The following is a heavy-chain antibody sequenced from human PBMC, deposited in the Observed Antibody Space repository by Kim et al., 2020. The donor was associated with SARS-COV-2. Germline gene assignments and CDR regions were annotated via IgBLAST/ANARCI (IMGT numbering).Heavy chain of an antibody. Sequence: LSLTCAASGFTFSSYAMSWVRQAPGKGLEWVSAIRGSGGSTYYADSVKGRFTISRDNSKNTLYLQMNSLRAEDTAVYYCVGGQGRIQLGYWGQGTLVTVSS. V-gene: IGHV3-23*01. D-gene: IGHD5-18*01. CDR3: VGGQGRIQLGY. CDR2: IRGSGGST. CDR1: GFTFSSYA. J-gene: IGHJ4*02.